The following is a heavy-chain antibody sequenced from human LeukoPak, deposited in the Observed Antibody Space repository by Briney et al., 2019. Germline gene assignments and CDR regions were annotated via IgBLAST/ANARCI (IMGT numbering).Heavy chain of an antibody. CDR3: ARDQHFWSGYYYYDYMDV. J-gene: IGHJ6*03. CDR1: GFPFHNYW. D-gene: IGHD3-3*02. Sequence: GGSLRLSCAGSGFPFHNYWMSWVRQAPGKGLEWVANIKQDGSEKFYADSVKGRFTLSRDNVKTSMYLQMYNVRPEDTAIYYCARDQHFWSGYYYYDYMDVWGKGTTVTVSS. V-gene: IGHV3-7*01. CDR2: IKQDGSEK.